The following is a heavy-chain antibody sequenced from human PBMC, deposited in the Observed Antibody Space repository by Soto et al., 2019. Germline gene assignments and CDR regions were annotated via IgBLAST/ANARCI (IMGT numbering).Heavy chain of an antibody. CDR1: GGSISSSSYY. J-gene: IGHJ6*02. CDR3: ARLDIIAARYYYYYYGMDV. Sequence: SEPLSLTCTVCGGSISSSSYYWGWIRQPPGKGLEWIGSIYYSGSTYYNPSLKSRVTISVDTSKNQFSLKLSSVTAADTAVYYCARLDIIAARYYYYYYGMDVWGQGTTVTVSS. CDR2: IYYSGST. D-gene: IGHD6-6*01. V-gene: IGHV4-39*01.